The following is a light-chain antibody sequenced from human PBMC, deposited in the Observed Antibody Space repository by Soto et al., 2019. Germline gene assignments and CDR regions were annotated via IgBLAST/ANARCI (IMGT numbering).Light chain of an antibody. Sequence: QSVLTQPPSASGTPGQRVTSSCSGSSSNIGSNYVYWYQQLPGTAPKLLIYGNYQRPSGVPDRFSGSKSGTSATLAISGLRSEDEADYFCAAWDDSLGGSFVFATGTKV. V-gene: IGLV1-47*02. J-gene: IGLJ1*01. CDR1: SSNIGSNY. CDR3: AAWDDSLGGSFV. CDR2: GNY.